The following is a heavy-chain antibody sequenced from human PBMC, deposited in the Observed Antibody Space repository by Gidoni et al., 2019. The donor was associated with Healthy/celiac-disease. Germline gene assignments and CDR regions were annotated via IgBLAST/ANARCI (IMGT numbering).Heavy chain of an antibody. D-gene: IGHD3-9*01. Sequence: QVQLVESVGGVVQPGRSLRLSCEASGFTFSSYAMHWVRQAPGKGLEWVAVISYDGSNKYYADSVKGRFTISRDNSKNTLYLQMNSLRAEDTAVYYCARVAPYDIFDYWGQGTLVTVSS. CDR2: ISYDGSNK. CDR1: GFTFSSYA. V-gene: IGHV3-30-3*01. CDR3: ARVAPYDIFDY. J-gene: IGHJ4*02.